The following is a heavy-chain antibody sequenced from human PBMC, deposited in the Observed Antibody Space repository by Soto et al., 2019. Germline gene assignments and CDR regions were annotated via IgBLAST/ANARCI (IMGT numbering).Heavy chain of an antibody. CDR2: ISVGGGSI. D-gene: IGHD2-15*01. CDR1: GFTFRDYA. V-gene: IGHV3-48*02. CDR3: VRDHRWAFDI. J-gene: IGHJ3*02. Sequence: EVQLVESGGGLVQPGGSLRVSCIDSGFTFRDYAFNWVRQAPGKGLEWVSYISVGGGSIFYADSVKGRFTISRDDARTSVYLQMTTLRHEDTAVYHCVRDHRWAFDIWGQGTVVTVSS.